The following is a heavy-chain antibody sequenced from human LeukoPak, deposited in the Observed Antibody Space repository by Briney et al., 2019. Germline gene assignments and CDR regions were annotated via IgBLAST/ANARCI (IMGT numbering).Heavy chain of an antibody. Sequence: GGSLRLSCAASGFTFSNYAMTWVRQAPGKGLQWVSAISGDAIYTYYLDSVKGRFTTSRDNSKNTLFLQMNSLRADDAAVYYCAKNYGTSRPFYDYWGQGIVVTVSS. CDR3: AKNYGTSRPFYDY. CDR1: GFTFSNYA. V-gene: IGHV3-23*01. D-gene: IGHD4-17*01. CDR2: ISGDAIYT. J-gene: IGHJ4*02.